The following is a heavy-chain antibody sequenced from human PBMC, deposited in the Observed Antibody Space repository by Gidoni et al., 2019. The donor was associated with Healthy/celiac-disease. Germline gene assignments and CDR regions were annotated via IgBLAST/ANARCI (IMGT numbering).Heavy chain of an antibody. J-gene: IGHJ3*02. CDR1: GFTSSSYW. Sequence: EVQLVESGGGLVQPGGSLRLSCAAPGFTSSSYWMSWVRQALGKGLEWVANIKQDGSEKYYVDSVKGRFTISRDNAKNSLYLQMNSLRAEDTAVYYCAREGVDSSGYFVAFDIWGQGTMVTVSS. D-gene: IGHD3-22*01. CDR2: IKQDGSEK. CDR3: AREGVDSSGYFVAFDI. V-gene: IGHV3-7*03.